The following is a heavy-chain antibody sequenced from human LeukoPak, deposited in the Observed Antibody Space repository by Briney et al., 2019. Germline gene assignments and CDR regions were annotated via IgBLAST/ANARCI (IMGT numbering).Heavy chain of an antibody. CDR2: ISSSSYT. D-gene: IGHD4-17*01. CDR1: GFTFSDYY. Sequence: GGSLRLSCAASGFTFSDYYMSWIRQAPGKGLEWVSYISSSSYTNYADSVKGRFTISRDNAKNSLYLQMNSLRAEDTAVYYCARGGYGDSNVDYWGQGTLVTVSS. V-gene: IGHV3-11*06. CDR3: ARGGYGDSNVDY. J-gene: IGHJ4*02.